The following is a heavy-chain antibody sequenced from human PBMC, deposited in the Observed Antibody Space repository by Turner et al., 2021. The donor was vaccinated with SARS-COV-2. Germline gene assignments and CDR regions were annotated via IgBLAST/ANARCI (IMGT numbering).Heavy chain of an antibody. Sequence: EVQLVESGGGVLQPGGSLRLSCAASGFTFDDYAMHWVRQAPGKGLEWVSLISGDGGSTYYADSVKGRFTISRDNSKNSLYLQMNSLRTEDTALYYGAATRWFRGSFDFWGQGTLVTVSS. CDR1: GFTFDDYA. CDR3: AATRWFRGSFDF. V-gene: IGHV3-43*02. CDR2: ISGDGGST. D-gene: IGHD3-10*01. J-gene: IGHJ4*02.